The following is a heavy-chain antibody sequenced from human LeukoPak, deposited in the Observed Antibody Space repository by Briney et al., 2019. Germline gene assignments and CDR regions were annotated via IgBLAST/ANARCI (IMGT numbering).Heavy chain of an antibody. Sequence: GRSLRLSCAVSGFTFSNFGMHWVRQAPGKGLEWVALIWYDGSDEFYADSVKGRFTISRDDSNNTLYLQMNSLRAEDTAVYYCGKNFRPLTSLAGTRAGFFSDYWGQGTLVTVSS. CDR3: GKNFRPLTSLAGTRAGFFSDY. V-gene: IGHV3-33*06. CDR2: IWYDGSDE. D-gene: IGHD6-19*01. J-gene: IGHJ4*02. CDR1: GFTFSNFG.